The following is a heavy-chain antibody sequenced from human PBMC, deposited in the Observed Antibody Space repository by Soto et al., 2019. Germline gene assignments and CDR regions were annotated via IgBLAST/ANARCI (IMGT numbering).Heavy chain of an antibody. CDR3: ARDLGYYDSSGYFDY. Sequence: QVQLVESGGGLVKPGGSLRLSCAASEFTFSDHYMSWIRQAPGKGLEWVSYISSSGDIIYYADSVKGRFTISRDNANNSLYLQMNSLRAEDTAVYYCARDLGYYDSSGYFDYWGQGTLVTVSS. V-gene: IGHV3-11*01. D-gene: IGHD3-22*01. CDR2: ISSSGDII. J-gene: IGHJ4*02. CDR1: EFTFSDHY.